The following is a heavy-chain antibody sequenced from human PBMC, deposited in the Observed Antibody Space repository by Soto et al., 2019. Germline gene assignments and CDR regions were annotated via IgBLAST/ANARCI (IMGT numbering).Heavy chain of an antibody. D-gene: IGHD2-2*01. CDR3: ARDPGPGEIVVVPAAIYYYYMDV. Sequence: GGSLRLSCAASGFTFSSYSMNWVRQAPGKGLEWVSSISSSSSYIYYADSVKGRFTISRDNAKNSLYLQMNSLRAEDTAVYYCARDPGPGEIVVVPAAIYYYYMDVWGKGTTVTVSS. CDR2: ISSSSSYI. CDR1: GFTFSSYS. J-gene: IGHJ6*03. V-gene: IGHV3-21*01.